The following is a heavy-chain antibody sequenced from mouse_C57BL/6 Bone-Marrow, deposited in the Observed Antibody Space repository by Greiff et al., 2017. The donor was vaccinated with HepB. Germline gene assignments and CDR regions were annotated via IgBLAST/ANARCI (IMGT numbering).Heavy chain of an antibody. D-gene: IGHD2-1*01. J-gene: IGHJ1*03. Sequence: QVHVKQSGAELVKPGASVKLSCKASGYTFTSYWMHWVKQRPGQGLEWIGMIHPNSGSTNYNEKFKSKATLTVDKSSSTAYMQLSSLTSEDSAVYYCARKPPLLYRYFDVWGTGTTVTVSS. CDR2: IHPNSGST. V-gene: IGHV1-64*01. CDR3: ARKPPLLYRYFDV. CDR1: GYTFTSYW.